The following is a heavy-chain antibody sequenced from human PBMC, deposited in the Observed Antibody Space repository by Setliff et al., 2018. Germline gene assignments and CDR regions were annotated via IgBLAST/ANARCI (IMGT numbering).Heavy chain of an antibody. CDR1: GYTFTTYG. V-gene: IGHV1-69*05. D-gene: IGHD2-15*01. J-gene: IGHJ5*02. CDR3: ARSPALLGIVYLDP. Sequence: SVKVSCKASGYTFTTYGVSWVRQAPGQGLEWMGGLIPMFGTPGYAQKFQDRVTITTDESTSTAYMELNSLTSEDTAVYYCARSPALLGIVYLDPWGQGTRVTVSS. CDR2: LIPMFGTP.